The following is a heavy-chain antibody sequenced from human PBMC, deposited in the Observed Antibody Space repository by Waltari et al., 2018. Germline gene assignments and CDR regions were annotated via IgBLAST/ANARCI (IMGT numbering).Heavy chain of an antibody. J-gene: IGHJ6*02. CDR2: INAGNGNT. Sequence: QVQLVQSGAEVKKPGASVKVSCKASGYTFTSYAMHWVRQAPGQRLEWMGWINAGNGNTKYSQKFQGRVTITRDTSASTAYMELSSLRSEDTAVYYCARDQQQLVTSTSGLGMDVWGQGTTVTVSS. V-gene: IGHV1-3*01. CDR1: GYTFTSYA. D-gene: IGHD6-13*01. CDR3: ARDQQQLVTSTSGLGMDV.